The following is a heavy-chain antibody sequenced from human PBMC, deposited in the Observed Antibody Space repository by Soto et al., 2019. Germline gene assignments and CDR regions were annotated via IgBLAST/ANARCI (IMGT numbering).Heavy chain of an antibody. CDR1: GFSLSTSGVG. V-gene: IGHV2-5*02. Sequence: QITLKESGPTLVKPTQTLTLTCTFSGFSLSTSGVGVGWIRQPPGKALEWLALIYWDDDKRYSPSLKSRLTITKDTSQNQVVLTMTNMDPVDTATYYCAHLSGHRGGYYYYGMDVWGQGTTVTVSS. CDR2: IYWDDDK. J-gene: IGHJ6*02. D-gene: IGHD3-10*01. CDR3: AHLSGHRGGYYYYGMDV.